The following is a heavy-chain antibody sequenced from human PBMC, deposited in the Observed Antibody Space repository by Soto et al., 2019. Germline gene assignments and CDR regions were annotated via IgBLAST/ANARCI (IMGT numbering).Heavy chain of an antibody. CDR2: ISYDGSNK. CDR1: GFTFSSYG. D-gene: IGHD2-15*01. Sequence: GGSLRLSCAASGFTFSSYGMHWVRQAPGKGLEWVAVISYDGSNKYYADSVKGRFTISRDNSKNTLYLQMNSLRAEYTAVYYCAKDVAFDYWGQGTLVTVSS. V-gene: IGHV3-30*18. J-gene: IGHJ4*02. CDR3: AKDVAFDY.